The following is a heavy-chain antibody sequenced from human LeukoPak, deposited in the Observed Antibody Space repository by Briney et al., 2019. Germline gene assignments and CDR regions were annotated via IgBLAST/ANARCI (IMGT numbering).Heavy chain of an antibody. Sequence: PGGSLRLSCVVSGFTSSDFDISWVRQAPGKGLQWVSAIRDRGGNTYYSDSVKGRFTMSRENSKNTLYLQMNSLKVEDTAKYYCAKVSWSRSSPDSWGQGTLVTVSS. CDR2: IRDRGGNT. J-gene: IGHJ5*02. CDR3: AKVSWSRSSPDS. CDR1: GFTSSDFD. V-gene: IGHV3-23*01. D-gene: IGHD1-26*01.